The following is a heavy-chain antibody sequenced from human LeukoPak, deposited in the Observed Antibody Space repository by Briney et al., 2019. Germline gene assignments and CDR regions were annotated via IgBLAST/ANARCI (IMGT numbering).Heavy chain of an antibody. CDR2: IYSSGTT. V-gene: IGHV4-59*01. D-gene: IGHD3/OR15-3a*01. CDR3: GRRPAVDGPIDN. Sequence: PSEPLSLPCVVSGGSLHRSFWTWVRQPPGKGLEWIGRIYSSGTTDYSPSLKSRLTISIDTSKNQFSLRLASVTAADTAVYYCGRRPAVDGPIDNWGQGILVAVSS. CDR1: GGSLHRSF. J-gene: IGHJ4*02.